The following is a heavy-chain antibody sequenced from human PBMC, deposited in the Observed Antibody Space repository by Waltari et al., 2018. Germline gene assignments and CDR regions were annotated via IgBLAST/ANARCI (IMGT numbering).Heavy chain of an antibody. J-gene: IGHJ4*02. CDR3: ARSPPFDYGDYVGGLYFDY. V-gene: IGHV4-30-4*08. CDR1: GGSISSGDYY. D-gene: IGHD4-17*01. Sequence: QVQLQESGPGLVKPSQTLSLTCTVSGGSISSGDYYWSWIRQPPGKGLEWIGYIYYSGSTYYNPSLKSRVTISVDTSKNQFSLKLSSVTAADTAVYYCARSPPFDYGDYVGGLYFDYWGQGTLVTVSS. CDR2: IYYSGST.